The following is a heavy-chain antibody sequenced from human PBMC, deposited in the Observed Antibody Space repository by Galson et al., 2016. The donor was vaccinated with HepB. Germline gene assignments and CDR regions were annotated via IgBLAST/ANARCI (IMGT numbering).Heavy chain of an antibody. CDR1: GFTFTNYW. Sequence: SLRLSCAASGFTFTNYWMSWVHQAPGKGLEWVANIKQDGSEKYYVDSVTGRFTISRDNAKNSLYLQMSSLRVEDTAIYYWAGGVRRQLVWYYYYAMGVWGPGPTCAVSS. J-gene: IGHJ6*02. CDR3: AGGVRRQLVWYYYYAMGV. D-gene: IGHD6-6*01. V-gene: IGHV3-7*01. CDR2: IKQDGSEK.